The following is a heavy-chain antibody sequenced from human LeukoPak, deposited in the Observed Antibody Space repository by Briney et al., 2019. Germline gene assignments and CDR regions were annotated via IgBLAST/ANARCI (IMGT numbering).Heavy chain of an antibody. J-gene: IGHJ4*02. V-gene: IGHV3-30*18. D-gene: IGHD6-25*01. CDR3: AKDRSSGDFDY. Sequence: GRSLRLSCAASGVTFSSYGMHWVRQAPGKGLERVAVISYDGSNKYYADSVKGRFTISRDNSKNTLYLQMNSLRAEDTAVYYCAKDRSSGDFDYWGQGTLVTVSS. CDR1: GVTFSSYG. CDR2: ISYDGSNK.